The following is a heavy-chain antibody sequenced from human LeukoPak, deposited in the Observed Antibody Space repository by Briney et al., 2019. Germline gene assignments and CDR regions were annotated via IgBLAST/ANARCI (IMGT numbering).Heavy chain of an antibody. CDR3: ARCLPGTTVLFDY. Sequence: GGSLRLSCAASGFTFSSYSMNWVRQAPGKGLEWVSSISSSSSYIYYADSVKGRFTISRGNAKNSLYLQMNSLRAEDTAVYYCARCLPGTTVLFDYWGQGTLVTVSS. J-gene: IGHJ4*02. CDR2: ISSSSSYI. V-gene: IGHV3-21*01. CDR1: GFTFSSYS. D-gene: IGHD1-1*01.